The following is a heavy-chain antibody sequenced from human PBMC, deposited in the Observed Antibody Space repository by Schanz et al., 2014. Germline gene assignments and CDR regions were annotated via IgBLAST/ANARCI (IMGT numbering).Heavy chain of an antibody. Sequence: EVQLVESGGGLVKPGGSLRLSCTASRIIFGTYSMNWIRQTPKGLEWVSSINSRSNIIYYADSVKGRFTISRDNAKNSLYLQMNSLRAEDTAVYYCAGAVATIRADSFDIWGQGTMVAVSS. CDR3: AGAVATIRADSFDI. CDR1: RIIFGTYS. J-gene: IGHJ3*02. CDR2: INSRSNII. D-gene: IGHD5-12*01. V-gene: IGHV3-21*01.